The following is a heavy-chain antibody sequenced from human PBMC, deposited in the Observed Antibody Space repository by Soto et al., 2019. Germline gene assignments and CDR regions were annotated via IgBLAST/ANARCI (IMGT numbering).Heavy chain of an antibody. CDR1: GGSISSSSYY. V-gene: IGHV4-39*01. CDR3: AMPKRDIVVVTAAIPVVPHWYFDL. CDR2: IYYSGST. D-gene: IGHD2-2*02. Sequence: QLQLQESGPGLVKPSETLSLTCTVSGGSISSSSYYWGWIRQPPGKGLEWIGSIYYSGSTYYNPCRKSRVTIYVNTSRNQFSLKLSSVIVADTAVYFCAMPKRDIVVVTAAIPVVPHWYFDLWVRGTLVTVSS. J-gene: IGHJ2*01.